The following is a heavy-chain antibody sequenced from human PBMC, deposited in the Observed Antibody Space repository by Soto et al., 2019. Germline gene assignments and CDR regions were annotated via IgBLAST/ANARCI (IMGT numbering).Heavy chain of an antibody. CDR2: ISGSGGST. Sequence: GGSLRLSCAASGFTFSSYAMSWVRQAPGKGLEWVSAISGSGGSTYYADSVKGRFTISRDNSKNTLYLQMNSLRAEDTAVYYCAKHRDVAYDLEAGFYHSGMDVWGQGTTVTVSS. V-gene: IGHV3-23*01. CDR1: GFTFSSYA. CDR3: AKHRDVAYDLEAGFYHSGMDV. D-gene: IGHD3-16*01. J-gene: IGHJ6*02.